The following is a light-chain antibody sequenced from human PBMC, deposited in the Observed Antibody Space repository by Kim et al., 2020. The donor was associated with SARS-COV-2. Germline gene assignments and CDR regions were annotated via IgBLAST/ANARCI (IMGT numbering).Light chain of an antibody. J-gene: IGKJ1*01. V-gene: IGKV1-27*01. CDR3: QKYNSAPWT. Sequence: ASGGDRATITCRASQDISNSLAWYQQKPGKVPQVLIYAASTLQSGVPSRFSGSGSGTEFTLTIGSLQTEDVATYYCQKYNSAPWTFGPGTKVEIK. CDR2: AAS. CDR1: QDISNS.